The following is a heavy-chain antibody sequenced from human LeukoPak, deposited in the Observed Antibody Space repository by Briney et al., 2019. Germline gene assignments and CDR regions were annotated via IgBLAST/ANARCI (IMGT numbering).Heavy chain of an antibody. J-gene: IGHJ4*02. CDR3: ARASHIGAAGLFDY. V-gene: IGHV3-53*01. D-gene: IGHD6-13*01. CDR2: IYSGGTT. Sequence: PGGSLRLSCAASGFTVSSDYMNWVRQAPGKGLEWVSVIYSGGTTFYADSVKGRFTISGDTSKNTLYLQMNSLRAEDTAIYYCARASHIGAAGLFDYWGQGTLVTVSS. CDR1: GFTVSSDY.